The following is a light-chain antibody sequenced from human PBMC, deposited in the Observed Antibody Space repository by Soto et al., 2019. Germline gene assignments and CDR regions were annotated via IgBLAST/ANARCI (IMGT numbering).Light chain of an antibody. CDR2: GAS. J-gene: IGKJ2*01. CDR3: QQYNEWPRP. V-gene: IGKV3-15*01. Sequence: ETVMTQSPATLSVSPGERVTLSCRTSQSVRTNLVWYQQSPGQPPRLLIYGASDRVAGVPDRFSGSGSGTDFTLTISGLQSEDCAVYHCQQYNEWPRPFGQGTKLEIK. CDR1: QSVRTN.